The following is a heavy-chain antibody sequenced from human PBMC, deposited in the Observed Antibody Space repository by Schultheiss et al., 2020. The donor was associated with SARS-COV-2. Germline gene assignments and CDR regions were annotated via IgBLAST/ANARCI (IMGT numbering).Heavy chain of an antibody. Sequence: SETLSLTCAVYGGSFSGYYWSWIRQPPGKGLEWIGEINHSGSTNYNPSLKSRVTISVDTSKNQFSLKLSSVTAADTAVYYCARRTAALDYWGQGTLVTVSS. CDR3: ARRTAALDY. CDR1: GGSFSGYY. D-gene: IGHD6-13*01. J-gene: IGHJ4*02. CDR2: INHSGST. V-gene: IGHV4-34*01.